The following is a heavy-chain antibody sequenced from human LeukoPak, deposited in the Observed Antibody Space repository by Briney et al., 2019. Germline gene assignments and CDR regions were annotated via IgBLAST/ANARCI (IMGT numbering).Heavy chain of an antibody. CDR1: GGTFSSHA. CDR3: ARRGRDGAARGYYYYGMDV. J-gene: IGHJ6*02. V-gene: IGHV1-69*13. CDR2: IIPIFGTA. D-gene: IGHD6-6*01. Sequence: VKVSCKASGGTFSSHAISWVRQAPGQGLEWMGGIIPIFGTANYAQKFQGRVTITADESTSTAYMELSSLRSEDTAVYYCARRGRDGAARGYYYYGMDVWGQGTTVTVSS.